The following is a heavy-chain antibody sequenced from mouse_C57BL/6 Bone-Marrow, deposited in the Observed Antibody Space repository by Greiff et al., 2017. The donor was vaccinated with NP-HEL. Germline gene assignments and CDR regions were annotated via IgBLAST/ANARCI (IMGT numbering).Heavy chain of an antibody. Sequence: QVQLQQPGAELVKPGASVKLSCKASGYTFTSYWMQWVKQRPGQGLEWIGEIDPSDSYTNSNQKFKGKATLTVDTSSSTADMQLSSLTSEDSAVYYGARGGGAKAMDYWGQGTSVTVSS. CDR1: GYTFTSYW. V-gene: IGHV1-50*01. J-gene: IGHJ4*01. CDR2: IDPSDSYT. CDR3: ARGGGAKAMDY.